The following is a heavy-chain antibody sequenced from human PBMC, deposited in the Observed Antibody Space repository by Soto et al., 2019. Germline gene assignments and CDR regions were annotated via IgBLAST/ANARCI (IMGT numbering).Heavy chain of an antibody. CDR2: IYYSGST. Sequence: QVQLQESGPGLVKPSETLSLTCTVSGGSISSYYWSWIRQPPGKGLAWIGYIYYSGSTNYNPSLKSRVNISVATSKNQFSLKLSSVTAADTAVYYCARAGMGGYEYRHYYGMDVWGQGTTVTVSS. CDR1: GGSISSYY. D-gene: IGHD5-12*01. CDR3: ARAGMGGYEYRHYYGMDV. J-gene: IGHJ6*02. V-gene: IGHV4-59*01.